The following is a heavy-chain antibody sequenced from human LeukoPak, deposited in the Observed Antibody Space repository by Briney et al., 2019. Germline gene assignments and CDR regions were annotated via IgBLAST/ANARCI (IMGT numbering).Heavy chain of an antibody. J-gene: IGHJ4*02. D-gene: IGHD6-13*01. CDR2: ISGSGSTI. CDR3: AKDSSGSSWYWDY. V-gene: IGHV3-48*03. Sequence: GGSLRLSCAASGFTFSNYEMNWVRQAPGKGLEWVSYISGSGSTIYYADSVKGRFTISRDNAKDSLYLQMNSLRTEDTAVYYCAKDSSGSSWYWDYWGQGTLVTVSS. CDR1: GFTFSNYE.